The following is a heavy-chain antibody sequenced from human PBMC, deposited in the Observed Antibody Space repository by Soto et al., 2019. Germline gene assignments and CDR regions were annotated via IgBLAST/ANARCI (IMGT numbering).Heavy chain of an antibody. Sequence: QVQLQESGPGLVKPSETLSLTCSVSGGSINTYYWSWVRQPPGKGLEWIGNMYYTGSTNYNPSLKSRVTISVATSKIQFSLKLSSVTAADTAVYYCARNGASGYYDYSGQTWFDPWGQGTLVTVSS. CDR1: GGSINTYY. CDR2: MYYTGST. CDR3: ARNGASGYYDYSGQTWFDP. J-gene: IGHJ5*02. V-gene: IGHV4-59*01. D-gene: IGHD3-22*01.